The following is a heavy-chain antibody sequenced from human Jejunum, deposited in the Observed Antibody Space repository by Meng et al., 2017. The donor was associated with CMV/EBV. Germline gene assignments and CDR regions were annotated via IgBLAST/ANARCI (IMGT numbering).Heavy chain of an antibody. CDR1: GFTFDDNA. V-gene: IGHV3-9*01. Sequence: SGFTFDDNAMHWVRQAPGKGLEWVSGISWNSGDIGYADSVKGRFAISRDNAKNSLHLQMNSLRAEDTALYYCAKGIVGYSYGSFDFWGQGTLVTVSS. CDR3: AKGIVGYSYGSFDF. D-gene: IGHD5-18*01. CDR2: ISWNSGDI. J-gene: IGHJ4*02.